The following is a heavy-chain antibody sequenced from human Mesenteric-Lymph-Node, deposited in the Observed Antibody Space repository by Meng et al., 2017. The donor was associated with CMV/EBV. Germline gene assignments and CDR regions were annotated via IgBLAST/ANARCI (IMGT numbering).Heavy chain of an antibody. CDR2: IYNNGGT. V-gene: IGHV4-59*11. CDR3: ARSILWWLAFHDY. D-gene: IGHD2-21*01. Sequence: SETLSLTCTVSGGSMSIHYWSWIRQPPGKGLEWIGLIYNNGGTNYNPSLKSRVTISVDTSKNQFSLKLSSVTAADTAVYYCARSILWWLAFHDYWGQGTLVTVSS. J-gene: IGHJ4*02. CDR1: GGSMSIHY.